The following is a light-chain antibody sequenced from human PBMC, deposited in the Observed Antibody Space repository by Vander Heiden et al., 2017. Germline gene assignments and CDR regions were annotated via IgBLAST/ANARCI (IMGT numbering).Light chain of an antibody. V-gene: IGKV1-8*01. Sequence: IRMTQSPSYFSASTGDRVTFTCRAGQGISSHLAWYQQKPGIATTPLLYASSALQRGGPSRFSGSGSGTDFTFTISSLQSEDFATEYCQQYYSYPPLTFGGGTKVEIK. CDR1: QGISSH. CDR3: QQYYSYPPLT. J-gene: IGKJ4*01. CDR2: ASS.